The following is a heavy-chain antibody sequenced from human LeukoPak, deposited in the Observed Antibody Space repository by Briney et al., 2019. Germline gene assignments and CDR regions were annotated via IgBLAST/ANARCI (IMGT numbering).Heavy chain of an antibody. V-gene: IGHV3-48*03. J-gene: IGHJ4*02. CDR3: AREQWLFSFDY. Sequence: GGSLRLSCAASGFTFSSYEMNWVRQAPGKGLEWVSYISSSGSTIYYADSVKGRFTISRDNAKSSLYLQMNSLRAEDTAVYYCAREQWLFSFDYWGQGTLVTVSS. D-gene: IGHD6-19*01. CDR1: GFTFSSYE. CDR2: ISSSGSTI.